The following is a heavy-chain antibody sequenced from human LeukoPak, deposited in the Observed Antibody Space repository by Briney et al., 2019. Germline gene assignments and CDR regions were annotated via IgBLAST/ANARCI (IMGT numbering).Heavy chain of an antibody. V-gene: IGHV4-30-4*08. Sequence: SETLSLTCTVSGGSISSGDYYWGWIRQPPGKGLEWIGYIYYSGSTYYNPSLKSRVTISVDTSKNQFSLKLSSVTAADTAVYYCARGARFPLDAFDSWGQGTMGTVSA. CDR2: IYYSGST. D-gene: IGHD3-10*01. CDR1: GGSISSGDYY. J-gene: IGHJ3*02. CDR3: ARGARFPLDAFDS.